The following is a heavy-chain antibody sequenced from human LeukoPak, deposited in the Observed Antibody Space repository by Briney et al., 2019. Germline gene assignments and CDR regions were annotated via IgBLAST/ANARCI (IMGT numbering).Heavy chain of an antibody. D-gene: IGHD1-7*01. V-gene: IGHV3-23*01. CDR1: GFTFSSYA. CDR3: AKGVITGTTPQPFDY. Sequence: GGSLRLSCAASGFTFSSYAMNWVRQAPGKGLEWVSGMSASGGSTYYADSVKGRFTISRDNSKNTLYLQMNSLRAEDTAIYFCAKGVITGTTPQPFDYWGQGTLVTVSS. J-gene: IGHJ4*02. CDR2: MSASGGST.